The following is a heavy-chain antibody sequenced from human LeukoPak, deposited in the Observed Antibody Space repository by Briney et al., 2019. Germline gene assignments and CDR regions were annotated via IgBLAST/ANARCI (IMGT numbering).Heavy chain of an antibody. CDR1: GGTFSSYA. D-gene: IGHD3-10*02. CDR2: IIPIFGTA. J-gene: IGHJ5*02. CDR3: ARALVRGVHTINWFDP. Sequence: GASVKVSCKASGGTFSSYAISWVRQAPGQGLEWMGGIIPIFGTANYAQRFQGRVTITADESTSTAYMELSSLRSEDTAVYYCARALVRGVHTINWFDPWGQGTLVTVSS. V-gene: IGHV1-69*13.